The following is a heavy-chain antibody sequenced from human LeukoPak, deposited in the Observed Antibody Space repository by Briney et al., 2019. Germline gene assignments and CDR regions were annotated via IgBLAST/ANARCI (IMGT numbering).Heavy chain of an antibody. Sequence: SETLSLTCTVSGGSISSSTHYWGWLRQPPGKGLEWIGSIYYSGTTYYNPSLKSRVTMSVDTSKNQCSLKLSSVTAADTAVYYCARHISSFDYWGQGTLVTVSS. CDR2: IYYSGTT. CDR1: GGSISSSTHY. J-gene: IGHJ4*02. V-gene: IGHV4-39*01. D-gene: IGHD2-2*01. CDR3: ARHISSFDY.